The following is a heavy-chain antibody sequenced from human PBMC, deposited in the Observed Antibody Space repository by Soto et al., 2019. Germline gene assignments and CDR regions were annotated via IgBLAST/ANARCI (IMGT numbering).Heavy chain of an antibody. CDR1: GFTFSSYG. V-gene: IGHV3-30*03. CDR3: ARGAYSGRDLDY. Sequence: QVQLVESGGGVVQPGRSLRLSCAASGFTFSSYGMHWVRQAPGKGLEWVAVISYDGSNKYYADSVKGRFTISRDNSKNTLYRQMNSLTAEDTGVSYCARGAYSGRDLDYWGQGTLVTVSS. D-gene: IGHD1-26*01. J-gene: IGHJ4*02. CDR2: ISYDGSNK.